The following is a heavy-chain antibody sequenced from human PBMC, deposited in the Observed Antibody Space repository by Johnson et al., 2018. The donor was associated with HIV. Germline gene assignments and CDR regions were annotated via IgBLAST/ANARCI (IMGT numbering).Heavy chain of an antibody. V-gene: IGHV3-23*04. D-gene: IGHD2-15*01. J-gene: IGHJ3*01. CDR2: IRDSGGTT. CDR3: ARPSVIPHGGGCDV. CDR1: GFTFSNYA. Sequence: VQLVESGGGLVQPGGSLRLSCAVSGFTFSNYAMSWVRQTPGKRLEWVSAIRDSGGTTYYADSVKGRFTISRDNSKDTLYLQVNSLRGEDTALYYCARPSVIPHGGGCDVWGRGTMVVVST.